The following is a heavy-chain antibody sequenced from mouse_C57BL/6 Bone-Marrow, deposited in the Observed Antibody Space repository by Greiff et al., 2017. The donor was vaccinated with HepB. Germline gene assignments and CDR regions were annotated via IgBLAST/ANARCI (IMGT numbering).Heavy chain of an antibody. V-gene: IGHV3-1*01. Sequence: EVKLLESGPGMVKPSQSLSLTCTVTGYSITSGYDWHWIRHFPGNKLEWMGYISYSGSTNYNPSLKSRISITHDTSKNHFFLKLNSVTTEDTATYYCARDGGGIYGTHYFDYWGQGTTLTVSS. CDR2: ISYSGST. J-gene: IGHJ2*01. CDR1: GYSITSGYD. D-gene: IGHD1-1*02. CDR3: ARDGGGIYGTHYFDY.